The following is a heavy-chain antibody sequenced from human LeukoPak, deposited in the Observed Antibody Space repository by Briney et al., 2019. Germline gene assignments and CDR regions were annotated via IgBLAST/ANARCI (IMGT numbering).Heavy chain of an antibody. CDR1: GGTFSSYA. CDR3: ARGYCSSTSCYAYYYYYTDV. D-gene: IGHD2-2*01. J-gene: IGHJ6*03. Sequence: ASVKVSCKASGGTFSSYAISWVRQAPGQGLEWMGGIIPIFGTANYAQKFQGRVTITADESTSTAYMELSSLRSEDTAVYYCARGYCSSTSCYAYYYYYTDVWGKGTTVTVSS. CDR2: IIPIFGTA. V-gene: IGHV1-69*13.